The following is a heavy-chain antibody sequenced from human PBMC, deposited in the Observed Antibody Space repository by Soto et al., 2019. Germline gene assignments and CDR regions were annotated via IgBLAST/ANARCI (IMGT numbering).Heavy chain of an antibody. CDR1: GDSVSSNSAA. V-gene: IGHV6-1*01. Sequence: SQTLSLTCAISGDSVSSNSAAWNWIRQSPSRGLEWLGRTYYRSKWYNDYAVSVKSRITINPDTSKNQFSLQLNSVTPEDTAVYYCARVRLRTRITICGVVADYYYYGMDVWGQGTTVTVSS. J-gene: IGHJ6*02. CDR2: TYYRSKWYN. CDR3: ARVRLRTRITICGVVADYYYYGMDV. D-gene: IGHD3-3*01.